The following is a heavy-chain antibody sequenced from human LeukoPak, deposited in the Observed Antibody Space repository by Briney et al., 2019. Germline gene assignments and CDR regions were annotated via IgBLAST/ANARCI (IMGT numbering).Heavy chain of an antibody. CDR1: GFTFRSYA. V-gene: IGHV3-23*01. Sequence: GGSLRLSCVASGFTFRSYAMSWVRQAPGKGLEWVSAISGSGGTTYFADSVKGRFTISRDNSKNTLYLQMSNLTAEDTAVYYCAKDSTVTRVLYNWFDPWGQGTLVTVSS. D-gene: IGHD4-11*01. J-gene: IGHJ5*02. CDR2: ISGSGGTT. CDR3: AKDSTVTRVLYNWFDP.